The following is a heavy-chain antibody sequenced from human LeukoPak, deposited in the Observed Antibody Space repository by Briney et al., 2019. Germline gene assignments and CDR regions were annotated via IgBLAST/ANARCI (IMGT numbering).Heavy chain of an antibody. J-gene: IGHJ6*03. Sequence: ASVKVSCKASGYTLTSYGISWVRQAPGQGLEWMGWTSTYNGNTNYAQKLQGRVTMTTDTSTSIAYMELRSLRSDDTAVYYCAREGSPFYYYYMDVWGKGTTVTVSS. V-gene: IGHV1-18*01. CDR2: TSTYNGNT. CDR3: AREGSPFYYYYMDV. D-gene: IGHD2-15*01. CDR1: GYTLTSYG.